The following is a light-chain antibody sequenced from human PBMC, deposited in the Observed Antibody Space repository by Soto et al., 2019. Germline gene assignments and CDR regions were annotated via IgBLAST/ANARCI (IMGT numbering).Light chain of an antibody. Sequence: HSVLPQPPSVSGAPGQRVTISCTGSSSNIGAGYDVHWYQQLPGTAPKLLIYGNSNRPSGVPDRFSGSKSGTSASLAITGLQAEDEAEYYCQSYDSSLSGWVFGGGTKLTVL. J-gene: IGLJ3*02. CDR3: QSYDSSLSGWV. CDR2: GNS. V-gene: IGLV1-40*01. CDR1: SSNIGAGYD.